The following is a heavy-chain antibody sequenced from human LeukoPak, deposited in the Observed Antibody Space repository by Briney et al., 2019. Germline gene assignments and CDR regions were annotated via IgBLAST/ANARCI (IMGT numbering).Heavy chain of an antibody. J-gene: IGHJ5*02. CDR2: ISAYNGNT. Sequence: ASVKVSRKASGYTFTSYGISWVRQAPGQGLEWMGWISAYNGNTNYAQKLQGRVTMTTDTSTSTAYMELRSLRSDDTAVYYCARERGLGAAAGTLRFDPWGQGTLVTVSS. CDR1: GYTFTSYG. D-gene: IGHD6-13*01. V-gene: IGHV1-18*01. CDR3: ARERGLGAAAGTLRFDP.